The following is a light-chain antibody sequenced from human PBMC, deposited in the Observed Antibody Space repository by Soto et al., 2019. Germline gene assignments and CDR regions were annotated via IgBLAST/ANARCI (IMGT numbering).Light chain of an antibody. V-gene: IGKV1-39*01. CDR1: QSISSY. J-gene: IGKJ3*01. Sequence: DIQMTQSPSSLSASVGDRVTITCRASQSISSYLNWYQQIPGKAPKLLIYAASSLQSGVPSRFSGSASGTDFTLTISSLQTEDFATYYCQQTYSTPFTFGPGTKVDIK. CDR3: QQTYSTPFT. CDR2: AAS.